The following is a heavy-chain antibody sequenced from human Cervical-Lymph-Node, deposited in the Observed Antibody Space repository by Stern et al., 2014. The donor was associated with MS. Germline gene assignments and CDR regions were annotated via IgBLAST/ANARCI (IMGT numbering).Heavy chain of an antibody. CDR1: EDNFSTYA. CDR2: IIPLFQAP. D-gene: IGHD3-3*01. Sequence: QLQLVQSGAEVKKPGSSVRVSCKAPEDNFSTYAINWLRQAPGQGLEWVVGIIPLFQAPDYAQRLKGRVTITADGPTSTVFLELSSLRSDDTAVYYCARGSAYFDFWISSYGHLEYWGQGSLIIVSS. V-gene: IGHV1-69*01. J-gene: IGHJ4*02. CDR3: ARGSAYFDFWISSYGHLEY.